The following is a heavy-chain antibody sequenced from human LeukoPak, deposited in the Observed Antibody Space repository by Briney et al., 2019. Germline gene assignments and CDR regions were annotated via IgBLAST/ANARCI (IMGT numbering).Heavy chain of an antibody. CDR2: INHRGST. V-gene: IGHV4-34*01. CDR1: GGSFSDGFF. J-gene: IGHJ6*03. CDR3: ARVGSYYHFYCDV. Sequence: SETLSLTCDVNGGSFSDGFFWSWIRHSPGKGLEWIGEINHRGSTNYNPSLKSRVTISLDPSQNQFSLRLTSVTAADTALYYCARVGSYYHFYCDVWGKGTTVTVSS.